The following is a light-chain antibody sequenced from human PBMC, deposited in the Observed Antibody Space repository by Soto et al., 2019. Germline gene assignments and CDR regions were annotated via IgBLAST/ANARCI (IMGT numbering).Light chain of an antibody. J-gene: IGKJ2*03. CDR2: DAS. CDR3: QQYDGFPYS. Sequence: IQMTQSPLFLSASVGDRVTITCQASQDITNYLNWYQQKPGKAPKLLIYDASMLESGVPSRFTGSGSGTHFTLTISGLQPEDIATFYCQQYDGFPYSFGQGTKLEIK. V-gene: IGKV1-33*01. CDR1: QDITNY.